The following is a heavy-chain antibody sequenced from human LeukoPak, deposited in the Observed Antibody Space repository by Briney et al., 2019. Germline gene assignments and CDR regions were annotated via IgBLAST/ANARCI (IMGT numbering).Heavy chain of an antibody. Sequence: ASVKVSCKASGYTFTGYYMHWVRQAPGQGLEWMGWINPNSGGTNYAQKFQGRVTMTRDTSISTAYMELSRLRSDDTAVYYCARVVGSSGYYFGYWGQGTLATVSS. J-gene: IGHJ4*02. CDR3: ARVVGSSGYYFGY. V-gene: IGHV1-2*02. D-gene: IGHD3-22*01. CDR1: GYTFTGYY. CDR2: INPNSGGT.